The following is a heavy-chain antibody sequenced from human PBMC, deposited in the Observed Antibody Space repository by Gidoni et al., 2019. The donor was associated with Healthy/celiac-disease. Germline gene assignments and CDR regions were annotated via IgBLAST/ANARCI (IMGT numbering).Heavy chain of an antibody. CDR2: IYHSGST. D-gene: IGHD2-2*01. V-gene: IGHV4-30-2*01. CDR3: AREKRQLPLGAFDI. Sequence: QLQLQESGSGLVKPSQTLSLTCAVSGGSISSGGYSWSWIRQPPGKGLEWIGYIYHSGSTYYNPSLKSRVTISVDRSKNQFSLKLSSVTAADTAVYYCAREKRQLPLGAFDIWGQGTMVTVSS. J-gene: IGHJ3*02. CDR1: GGSISSGGYS.